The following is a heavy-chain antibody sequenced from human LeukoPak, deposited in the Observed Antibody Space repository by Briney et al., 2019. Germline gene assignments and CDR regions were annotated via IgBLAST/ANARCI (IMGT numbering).Heavy chain of an antibody. CDR3: ARETRDWFDP. CDR1: GFTFSSYG. CDR2: IKQDGSEK. J-gene: IGHJ5*02. V-gene: IGHV3-7*01. Sequence: GGSLRLSCAASGFTFSSYGMHWVRQAPGKGLEWVANIKQDGSEKYYVDSVKGRFTISRDNAKNSLYLQMNSLRAEDTAVYYCARETRDWFDPWGQGTLVTVSS.